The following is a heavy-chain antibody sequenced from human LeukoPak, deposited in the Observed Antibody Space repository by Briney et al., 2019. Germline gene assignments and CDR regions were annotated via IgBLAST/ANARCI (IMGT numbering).Heavy chain of an antibody. J-gene: IGHJ4*02. Sequence: GGSLRLSCAVSGFTFSYYAMSWVRQAPGKGLEWVSAISGSGGSTYYADSVKGRFTISRDNSKNTLYLQMNSLRAEDTAVYYCAKDPAGRGSYYSYWGQGTLVTVSS. CDR1: GFTFSYYA. CDR2: ISGSGGST. D-gene: IGHD1-26*01. CDR3: AKDPAGRGSYYSY. V-gene: IGHV3-23*01.